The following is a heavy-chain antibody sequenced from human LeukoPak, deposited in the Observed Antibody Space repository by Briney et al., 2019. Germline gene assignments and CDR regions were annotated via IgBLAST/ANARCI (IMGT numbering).Heavy chain of an antibody. CDR2: INPNSGGT. Sequence: GASVKVSCKASGYTFTGYYMHWVRQAPGQGLEWMGWINPNSGGTNYAQKFQGRVTMTRDTSISTAYMELSRLRSDDTAVYYCARDSRIAVAGRGRSWFDPWGQGTLVTVSS. V-gene: IGHV1-2*02. D-gene: IGHD6-19*01. J-gene: IGHJ5*02. CDR1: GYTFTGYY. CDR3: ARDSRIAVAGRGRSWFDP.